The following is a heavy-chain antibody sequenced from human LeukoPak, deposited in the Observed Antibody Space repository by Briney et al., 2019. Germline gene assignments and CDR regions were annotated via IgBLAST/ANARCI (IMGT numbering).Heavy chain of an antibody. CDR2: ISGSGGST. V-gene: IGHV3-23*01. D-gene: IGHD5-12*01. CDR3: ARSLRSGYDSPPLDY. CDR1: GFTFDDYA. Sequence: GGSLRLSCAASGFTFDDYAMSWVRQAPGKGLEWVSAISGSGGSTYYADSVKGRFTISRDNSKNTLYLQMNSLRAEDTAVYYCARSLRSGYDSPPLDYWGQGTLVTVSS. J-gene: IGHJ4*02.